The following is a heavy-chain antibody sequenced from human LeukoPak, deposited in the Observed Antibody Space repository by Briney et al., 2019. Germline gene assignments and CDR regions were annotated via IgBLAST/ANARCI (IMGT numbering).Heavy chain of an antibody. J-gene: IGHJ6*02. CDR2: IYYSGST. CDR3: ARGDDILTEDPYGMDV. Sequence: TPSETLSLTCTVSGGSISSYYWSWIRQPPGKGLEWIGYIYYSGSTNYNPSLMSRVTISVDTSKNQFSLKLASVTAADTAVYYCARGDDILTEDPYGMDVWGQGTTVTVSS. V-gene: IGHV4-59*01. CDR1: GGSISSYY. D-gene: IGHD3-9*01.